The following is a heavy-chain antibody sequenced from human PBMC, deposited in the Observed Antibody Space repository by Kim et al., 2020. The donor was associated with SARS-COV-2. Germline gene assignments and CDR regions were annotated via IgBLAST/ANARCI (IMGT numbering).Heavy chain of an antibody. CDR3: ARGGRTELLRPWAYGMDV. J-gene: IGHJ6*02. CDR1: GYNFADFY. D-gene: IGHD2-15*01. Sequence: ASVKVSCRTSGYNFADFYVHWVRQAPGQGPEWMGRINPKSGATDLGQKFQGWVTVTSDTSTNTVYMDLSNLTSDNSAVYFCARGGRTELLRPWAYGMDVWGQGTKVTV. CDR2: INPKSGAT. V-gene: IGHV1-2*04.